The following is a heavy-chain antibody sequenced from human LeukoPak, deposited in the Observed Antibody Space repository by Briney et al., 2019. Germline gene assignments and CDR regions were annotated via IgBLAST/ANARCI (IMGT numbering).Heavy chain of an antibody. V-gene: IGHV4-30-2*01. Sequence: SETLSLTCTVSGGSISSGGYYWSWIRQPPGKGLEWIGYIYHSGSTYYNPSLKSRVTISVDKSKNQFSLKLSSVTAADTAVYYCARSGQAYSRSSDWFDPWGQGTLVTVSS. CDR1: GGSISSGGYY. J-gene: IGHJ5*02. CDR3: ARSGQAYSRSSDWFDP. D-gene: IGHD6-13*01. CDR2: IYHSGST.